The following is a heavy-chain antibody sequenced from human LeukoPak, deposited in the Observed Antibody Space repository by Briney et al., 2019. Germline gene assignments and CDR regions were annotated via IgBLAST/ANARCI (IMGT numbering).Heavy chain of an antibody. Sequence: ASVKVSCKASGGTFSSYAISWVRQAPGQGLEWMGGIIPIFGTANYAQKFQGRVTITADKSTSTAYMELSSLRSEDTAVYYCAREGRDGYNFFSVGAGYYYYMDVWGKGTTVTVSS. CDR2: IIPIFGTA. CDR1: GGTFSSYA. J-gene: IGHJ6*03. CDR3: AREGRDGYNFFSVGAGYYYYMDV. V-gene: IGHV1-69*06. D-gene: IGHD5-24*01.